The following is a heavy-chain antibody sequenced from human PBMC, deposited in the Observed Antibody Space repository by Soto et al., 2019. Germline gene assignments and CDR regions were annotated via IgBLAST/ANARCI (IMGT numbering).Heavy chain of an antibody. Sequence: GGSLRLSCAASGFTFSSYGMHWVRQAPGKGLEWVAVISYDGSNKYYADSVKGRFTISRDNSKNTLYLQMNSLRAEDTAVYYCAKGGEQQPTDPWGQGTLVTVSS. CDR1: GFTFSSYG. J-gene: IGHJ5*02. D-gene: IGHD6-13*01. CDR2: ISYDGSNK. CDR3: AKGGEQQPTDP. V-gene: IGHV3-30*18.